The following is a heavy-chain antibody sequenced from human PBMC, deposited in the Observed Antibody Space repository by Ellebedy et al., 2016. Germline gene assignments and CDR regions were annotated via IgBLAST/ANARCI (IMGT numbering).Heavy chain of an antibody. Sequence: GESLKISXAASGFTLSSYSMNWVRQAPGKGLEWVSSITSSSTYIYYADSVKGRFTISRDNAKNSVYLQMNSLRGEDTAVYYCARGVGGTSLNWFDPWGQGTLVTVSS. CDR3: ARGVGGTSLNWFDP. D-gene: IGHD3-16*01. CDR2: ITSSSTYI. CDR1: GFTLSSYS. V-gene: IGHV3-21*01. J-gene: IGHJ5*02.